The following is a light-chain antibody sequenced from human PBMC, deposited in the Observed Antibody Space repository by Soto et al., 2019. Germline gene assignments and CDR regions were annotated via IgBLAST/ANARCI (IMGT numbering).Light chain of an antibody. CDR2: GAS. CDR1: QSINNN. J-gene: IGKJ4*01. CDR3: QQYDNWPLT. Sequence: EIVMTQAPATLSVSPGARAPLSCRARQSINNNLAWYQRTPGQAPRLLIYGASTRATGIPDRFSGNGSGTEFTLNFSRLKSEDGAADVGQQYDNWPLTFGGGTKVEIK. V-gene: IGKV3-15*01.